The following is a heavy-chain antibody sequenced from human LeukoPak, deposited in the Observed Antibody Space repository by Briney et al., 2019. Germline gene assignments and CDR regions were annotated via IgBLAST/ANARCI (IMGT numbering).Heavy chain of an antibody. J-gene: IGHJ4*02. CDR3: AREPKSLGDLFYIDY. V-gene: IGHV1-18*01. CDR1: GFGFTSYG. D-gene: IGHD3-16*01. CDR2: ISAYNGNT. Sequence: ASVKVSCKASGFGFTSYGISWVRQAPGQGLEWMGWISAYNGNTHYAQKFQGRVTMTTDTSASTAYMELRSLTSDDTAVYYCAREPKSLGDLFYIDYWGQGMLVAVSS.